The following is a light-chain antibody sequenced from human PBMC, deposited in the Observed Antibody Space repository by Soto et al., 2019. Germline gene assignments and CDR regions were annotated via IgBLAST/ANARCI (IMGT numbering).Light chain of an antibody. Sequence: EIVLTQSPGTPSLSPGERATLSCRVSQSVSNNYLAWYQQKPGQTPRLLIYDTSTRATGVPARFSGSRSGTEFTLTINSLQSEDFAVYYCQRYNNWPLTFGGGTKVDIK. CDR1: QSVSNN. V-gene: IGKV3-15*01. J-gene: IGKJ4*01. CDR3: QRYNNWPLT. CDR2: DTS.